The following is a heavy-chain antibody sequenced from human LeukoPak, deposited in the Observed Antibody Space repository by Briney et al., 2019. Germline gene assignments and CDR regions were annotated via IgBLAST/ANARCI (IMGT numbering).Heavy chain of an antibody. V-gene: IGHV1-2*02. CDR2: INPNSGGT. Sequence: GASVKVSCKASGYTFTGYYMHWVRQAPGQGREWMGWINPNSGGTNYAQKFQGRVTMTRDTSISTAYMELSRLRSDDTAVYYCARGSLIYDSSGYYYDFGYWGQGTLVTVSS. J-gene: IGHJ4*02. CDR1: GYTFTGYY. CDR3: ARGSLIYDSSGYYYDFGY. D-gene: IGHD3-22*01.